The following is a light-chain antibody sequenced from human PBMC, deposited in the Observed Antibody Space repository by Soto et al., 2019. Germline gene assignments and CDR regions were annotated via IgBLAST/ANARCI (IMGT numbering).Light chain of an antibody. V-gene: IGKV2-28*01. CDR2: LGS. CDR3: MQGTHWPWT. J-gene: IGKJ1*01. CDR1: DRLLRSNGYNY. Sequence: IVMTQSPLSLAVTPGEPSYISCSSSDRLLRSNGYNYLDWYLQKPGQSPQLLIYLGSNRASGVPDRFSGSGSGTDFTLKISRVEAEDVGVYYCMQGTHWPWTFGQGTKVDIK.